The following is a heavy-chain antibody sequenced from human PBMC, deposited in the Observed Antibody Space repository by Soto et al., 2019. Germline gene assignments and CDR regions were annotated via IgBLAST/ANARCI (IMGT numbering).Heavy chain of an antibody. J-gene: IGHJ6*02. D-gene: IGHD2-2*01. CDR2: ISYDGSNK. V-gene: IGHV3-30*18. CDR1: GFTFSSYG. Sequence: GGSLRLSCAASGFTFSSYGMHWVRQAPGKGLEWVAVISYDGSNKYYADSVKGRFTISRDNSKNTLYLQMNSLRAEDTAVYYCAKDRGYCSSTSCQSQYYYYGMDVWGQGTTVTVSS. CDR3: AKDRGYCSSTSCQSQYYYYGMDV.